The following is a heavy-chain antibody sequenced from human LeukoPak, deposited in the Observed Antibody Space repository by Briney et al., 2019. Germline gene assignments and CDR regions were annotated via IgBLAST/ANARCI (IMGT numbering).Heavy chain of an antibody. CDR2: IGTAGDT. J-gene: IGHJ4*02. D-gene: IGHD5-18*01. CDR1: GFTFSSYD. CDR3: ARADLRGYSLDY. Sequence: SGGSLRLSCAASGFTFSSYDMHWVRQTTGRGLEWVSGIGTAGDTYSPGSVKGRFTISRENAKNSLYLQMNSLRAGDTAVYYCARADLRGYSLDYRGQGILVTVSS. V-gene: IGHV3-13*01.